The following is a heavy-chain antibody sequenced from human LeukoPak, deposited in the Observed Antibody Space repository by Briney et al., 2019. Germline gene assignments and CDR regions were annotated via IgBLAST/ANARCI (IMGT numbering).Heavy chain of an antibody. V-gene: IGHV3-21*01. Sequence: GGSLRLSCAASGFTFSTYSMNWVRQAPGKGLEWVSSISSSSSYIYYADSVKGRFTISRDNAKNSLYLQMNSLRAEDTAVYYCARDPYSSGWYAGYYYYYMDVWGKGTTVTVSS. CDR1: GFTFSTYS. D-gene: IGHD6-19*01. J-gene: IGHJ6*03. CDR2: ISSSSSYI. CDR3: ARDPYSSGWYAGYYYYYMDV.